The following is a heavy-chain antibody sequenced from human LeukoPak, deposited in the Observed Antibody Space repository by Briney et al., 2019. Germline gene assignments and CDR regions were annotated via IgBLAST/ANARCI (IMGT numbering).Heavy chain of an antibody. Sequence: GGSLRLSCAASGFTFSTYAMSWVRQAPGKGLEWVSAISGSGGSTYYADYVKGRFTISRDNSKNTLYLQMNSLRAEDTAVYYCAHTRIAVAGNDAFDIWGQGTMVTVSS. CDR3: AHTRIAVAGNDAFDI. J-gene: IGHJ3*02. CDR1: GFTFSTYA. V-gene: IGHV3-23*01. D-gene: IGHD6-19*01. CDR2: ISGSGGST.